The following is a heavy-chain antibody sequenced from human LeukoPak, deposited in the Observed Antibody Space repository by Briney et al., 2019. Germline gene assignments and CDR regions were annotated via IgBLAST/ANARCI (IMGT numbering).Heavy chain of an antibody. V-gene: IGHV4-61*02. Sequence: SQTLSLTCTVSGGSLRSNNYFWTWIRQPAGKGLQWIGRIYTSGSTNYNPSLKSRVTMSVDTSKNQFSLKLSSVTAADTAVYYCARVLTYYYDSSAYYFDYWGQGTLVTVSS. J-gene: IGHJ4*02. D-gene: IGHD3-22*01. CDR2: IYTSGST. CDR3: ARVLTYYYDSSAYYFDY. CDR1: GGSLRSNNYF.